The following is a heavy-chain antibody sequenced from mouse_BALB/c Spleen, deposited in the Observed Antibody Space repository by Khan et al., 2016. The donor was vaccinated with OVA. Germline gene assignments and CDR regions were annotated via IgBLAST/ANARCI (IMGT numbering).Heavy chain of an antibody. Sequence: EVQLVESGGGLVKPGGSLKLSCAASGFTFSTYAMSWVRQTPEKRLEWVATISSDGDYTYYPDNVTGRFTISRDNAKNTLYLQMSSLRSEDTAMXYYARSPYGNLAYGGKGTLVTVSA. CDR1: GFTFSTYA. CDR3: ARSPYGNLAY. V-gene: IGHV5-9-3*01. CDR2: ISSDGDYT. J-gene: IGHJ3*01. D-gene: IGHD2-1*01.